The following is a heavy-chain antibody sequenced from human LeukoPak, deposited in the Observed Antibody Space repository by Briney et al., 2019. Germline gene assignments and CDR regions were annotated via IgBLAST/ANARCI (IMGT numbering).Heavy chain of an antibody. Sequence: KSSETLSLTCTVSGGSISSYYWTWVRQPPGKGLEWIGYIFYSGSTNYNPSLKSRVTISVDTSKNQFSLKLSSVTAADTAVYYCARDTEGAFDIRGQGTMVTVSS. J-gene: IGHJ3*02. CDR3: ARDTEGAFDI. V-gene: IGHV4-59*01. CDR2: IFYSGST. CDR1: GGSISSYY.